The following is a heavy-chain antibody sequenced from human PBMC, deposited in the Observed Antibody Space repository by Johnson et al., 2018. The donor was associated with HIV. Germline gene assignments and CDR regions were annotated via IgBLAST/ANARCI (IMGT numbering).Heavy chain of an antibody. V-gene: IGHV3-30-3*01. CDR1: GFTFSSYA. J-gene: IGHJ3*02. Sequence: QMLLVESGGGVVQPGRSLRLSCASSGFTFSSYAMHWVRQAPGKGLKWVAVISYDGNNKYYADSVKGRFTISRDNSKNTLYLQINSLRAEDTAVDYCARVSSSVTTARYGAFDIWGQGTMVIVSS. D-gene: IGHD4-17*01. CDR2: ISYDGNNK. CDR3: ARVSSSVTTARYGAFDI.